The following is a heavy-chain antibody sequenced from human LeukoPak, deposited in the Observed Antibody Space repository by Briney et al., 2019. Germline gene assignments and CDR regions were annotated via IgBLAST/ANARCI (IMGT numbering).Heavy chain of an antibody. CDR1: GGTFSSYA. Sequence: SVKVSCKASGGTFSSYAISWVRQAPGQGLEWMGGIIPIFGTANYAQKFRGRVTITADESTSTAYMELSSLRSEDTAVYYCARSIYIVVVPALVYGMDVWGQGTTVTVSS. D-gene: IGHD2-2*01. CDR2: IIPIFGTA. J-gene: IGHJ6*02. CDR3: ARSIYIVVVPALVYGMDV. V-gene: IGHV1-69*01.